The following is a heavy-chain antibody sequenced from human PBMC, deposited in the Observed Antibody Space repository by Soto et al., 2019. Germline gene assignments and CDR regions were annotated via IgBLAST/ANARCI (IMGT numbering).Heavy chain of an antibody. V-gene: IGHV3-30*18. CDR3: AKDSMGNYYGMDV. J-gene: IGHJ6*02. Sequence: GGSLSLSCVSSGITFSSSGMHWVRQAPAKGLEWVAVISFDGSKKYYADSVKGRFNISRDNSKNTLFLQMNSLRAEDTAVYYCAKDSMGNYYGMDVWGQGTTVTVS. CDR2: ISFDGSKK. CDR1: GITFSSSG. D-gene: IGHD1-26*01.